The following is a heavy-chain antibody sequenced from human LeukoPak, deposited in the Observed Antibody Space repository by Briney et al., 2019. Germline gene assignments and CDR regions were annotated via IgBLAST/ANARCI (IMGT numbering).Heavy chain of an antibody. Sequence: GGSLRLSCAASGFTFSSYAMHWVRQAPGKGLEWVAVISYDGSNKYYADSVKGRFTISRDNSKNTLYLQMNSLRAEDTAVYYCASTSSGWSDAFDIWGQGTMVTVS. CDR2: ISYDGSNK. CDR3: ASTSSGWSDAFDI. J-gene: IGHJ3*02. V-gene: IGHV3-30-3*01. D-gene: IGHD6-19*01. CDR1: GFTFSSYA.